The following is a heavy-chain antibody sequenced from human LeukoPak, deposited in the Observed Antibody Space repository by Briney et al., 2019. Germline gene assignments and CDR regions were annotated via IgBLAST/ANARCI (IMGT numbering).Heavy chain of an antibody. J-gene: IGHJ6*02. Sequence: PGGALTLSCAASVCIFTDYYMSWIRQARWKGLEWVSYISISSGSKTYADSVKGRFTISRDNAKNSLYLQTNSLRAEDTAVYYCSGGYDSDYFFYYGMDAWGHGTTVTVSS. CDR3: SGGYDSDYFFYYGMDA. D-gene: IGHD5-12*01. CDR2: ISISSGSK. V-gene: IGHV3-11*06. CDR1: VCIFTDYY.